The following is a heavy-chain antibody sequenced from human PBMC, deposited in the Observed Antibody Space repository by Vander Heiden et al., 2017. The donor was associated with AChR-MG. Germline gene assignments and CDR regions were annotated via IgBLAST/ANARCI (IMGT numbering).Heavy chain of an antibody. V-gene: IGHV4-39*01. CDR1: GGSISSSSYY. D-gene: IGHD4-17*01. CDR2: IYYSGST. J-gene: IGHJ4*02. CDR3: ARNYGGNPGAFDY. Sequence: QLQLQESGPGLVKPSETLSLTCTVPGGSISSSSYYWGWIRQPPGKGLEWIGSIYYSGSTYYNPSLKSRVTISVDTSKNQFSLKLSSVTAADTAVYYCARNYGGNPGAFDYWGQGTLVTVSS.